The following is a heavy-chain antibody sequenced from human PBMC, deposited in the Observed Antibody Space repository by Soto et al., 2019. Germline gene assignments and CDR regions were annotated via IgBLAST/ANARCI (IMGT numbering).Heavy chain of an antibody. CDR1: GGSISSGGYY. CDR3: ARDYCSGGSCYFLNYYGMDV. V-gene: IGHV4-31*03. Sequence: TSETLSLTCTVSGGSISSGGYYWSWIRQHPGKGLEWIGYIYYSGSTYYNPSLKSRVTISVDTSKNQFSLKLSSVTAADTAVYYCARDYCSGGSCYFLNYYGMDVWGQGTTVTVSS. D-gene: IGHD2-15*01. J-gene: IGHJ6*02. CDR2: IYYSGST.